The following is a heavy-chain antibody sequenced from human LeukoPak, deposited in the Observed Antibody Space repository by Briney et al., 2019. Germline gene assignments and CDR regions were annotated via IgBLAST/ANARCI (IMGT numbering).Heavy chain of an antibody. Sequence: GGSLRLSCAASGITLSSYAMHWVRQAPGKGLEWVSLISSGGSDEYYADSVKGRFTISRDNSKNTLYLQLNSLRGEDTAVYYCARDSTYYYDSGSSGPHYFDNWGQGTLVTVSS. D-gene: IGHD3-10*01. V-gene: IGHV3-30*01. CDR3: ARDSTYYYDSGSSGPHYFDN. J-gene: IGHJ4*02. CDR2: ISSGGSDE. CDR1: GITLSSYA.